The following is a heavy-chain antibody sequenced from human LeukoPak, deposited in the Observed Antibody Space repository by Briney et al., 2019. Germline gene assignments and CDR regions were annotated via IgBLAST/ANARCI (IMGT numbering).Heavy chain of an antibody. Sequence: GGSLRLSCLASGSTFSTNGMSWVRPAPGKGREWASAISDSVGRTYYADSVKGRFTISRDNSTYPLYLQINSLRAEDTAVYYCAKMWWSGYPQGVDYWGQGTLVTVSS. J-gene: IGHJ4*02. CDR1: GSTFSTNG. CDR3: AKMWWSGYPQGVDY. D-gene: IGHD3-3*01. CDR2: ISDSVGRT. V-gene: IGHV3-23*01.